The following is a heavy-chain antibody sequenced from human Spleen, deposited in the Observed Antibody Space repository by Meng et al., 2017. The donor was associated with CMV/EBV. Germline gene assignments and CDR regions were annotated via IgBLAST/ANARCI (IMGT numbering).Heavy chain of an antibody. CDR3: AADSSSSGYFDF. J-gene: IGHJ4*02. V-gene: IGHV1-69*02. CDR1: GGTFSTYT. Sequence: CKASGGTFSTYTINWVRQAPGQGLEWMGRIIPMLGIANYAQKFQGRVTITADKSTSTAYMELSSLRSEDTAVFYCAADSSSSGYFDFWGQGTLVTVSS. CDR2: IIPMLGIA. D-gene: IGHD6-6*01.